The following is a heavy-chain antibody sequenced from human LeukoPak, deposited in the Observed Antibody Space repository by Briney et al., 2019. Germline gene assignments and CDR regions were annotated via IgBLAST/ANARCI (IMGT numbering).Heavy chain of an antibody. CDR1: GFTFRTNS. J-gene: IGHJ6*02. CDR2: ISSSSSTI. V-gene: IGHV3-48*01. Sequence: GGSLRLSCAASGFTFRTNSMNWVRQAPGKGLEWVSYISSSSSTIYYADSVKGRFTISRDNAKNSLYLQMNSLRAEDTAVYYCARDGSYCSNTSYYFYGMDVWGQGTTVTVSS. D-gene: IGHD2-2*01. CDR3: ARDGSYCSNTSYYFYGMDV.